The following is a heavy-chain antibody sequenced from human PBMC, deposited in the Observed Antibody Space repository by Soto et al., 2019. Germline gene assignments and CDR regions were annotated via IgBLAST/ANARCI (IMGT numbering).Heavy chain of an antibody. CDR2: VYYSGST. J-gene: IGHJ5*02. V-gene: IGHV4-59*01. CDR3: VRDYLVTGFAT. D-gene: IGHD2-21*02. CDR1: NGSIRTYY. Sequence: SSTLSLTCTVSNGSIRTYYWTWVRQPPGKGLEWIGYVYYSGSTNYNPSLKSRVEMSIDTSKNKFSLELKAVTAADPATQYCVRDYLVTGFATWGQGTLVTVSS.